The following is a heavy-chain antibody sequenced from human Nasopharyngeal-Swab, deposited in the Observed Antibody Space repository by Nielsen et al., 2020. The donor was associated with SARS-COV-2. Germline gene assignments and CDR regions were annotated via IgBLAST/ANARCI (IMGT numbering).Heavy chain of an antibody. D-gene: IGHD6-13*01. Sequence: GSLRLSCAASGFTFTNAWMSCIRQPPGKGLEWIGEINHSGSTNYNPSLKSRVTISVDTSKNQFSLKLSSVTAADTAVYYCARDASTGSSWYPKYYYYGMDVWGQGTTVTVSS. V-gene: IGHV4-34*01. J-gene: IGHJ6*02. CDR2: INHSGST. CDR1: GFTFTNAW. CDR3: ARDASTGSSWYPKYYYYGMDV.